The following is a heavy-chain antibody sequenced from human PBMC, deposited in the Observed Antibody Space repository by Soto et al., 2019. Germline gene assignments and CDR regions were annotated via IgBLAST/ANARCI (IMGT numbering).Heavy chain of an antibody. V-gene: IGHV4-59*01. CDR1: GASISSFY. CDR3: ARGWFSSGLHWFDP. D-gene: IGHD3-22*01. J-gene: IGHJ5*02. CDR2: IYYGGSS. Sequence: PSETLSLTCTVSGASISSFYWSWVRQPPGKGLEWIAYIYYGGSSNYNPSLKSRVTISVDTSKNQFSLKLSSVTAADTAVYYCARGWFSSGLHWFDPWGQGTLVTVSS.